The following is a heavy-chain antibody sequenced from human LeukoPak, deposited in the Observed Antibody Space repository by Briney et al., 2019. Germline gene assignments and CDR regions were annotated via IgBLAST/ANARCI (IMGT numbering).Heavy chain of an antibody. J-gene: IGHJ4*02. CDR3: AREFGGGLYSSSSFI. CDR2: IYYSGST. CDR1: GYSISSGYY. V-gene: IGHV4-38-2*02. Sequence: SETLSLTCTVSGYSISSGYYWGWIRQPPGKGLEWIGSIYYSGSTYYNPSLKSRVTISVDTSKNQFSLKLSSVTAADRAVYYCAREFGGGLYSSSSFIWGQGTLVTVSS. D-gene: IGHD6-6*01.